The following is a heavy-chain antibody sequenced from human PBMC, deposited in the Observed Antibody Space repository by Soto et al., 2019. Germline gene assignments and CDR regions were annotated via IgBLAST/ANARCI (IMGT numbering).Heavy chain of an antibody. V-gene: IGHV3-48*02. J-gene: IGHJ4*02. CDR2: ISSSSSTI. Sequence: PGGSLRLSCAASGFTFSSYSMNWVRQAPGKGLEWVSYISSSSSTIYYADSVKGRFTISRDNAKNSLYLQMNRLRDEDTAVYYCARDEAYALYWCQGTLVNVSS. CDR3: ARDEAYALY. CDR1: GFTFSSYS. D-gene: IGHD4-17*01.